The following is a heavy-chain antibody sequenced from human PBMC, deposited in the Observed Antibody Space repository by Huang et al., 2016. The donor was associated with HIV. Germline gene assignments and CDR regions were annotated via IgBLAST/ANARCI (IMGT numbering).Heavy chain of an antibody. CDR3: ARHFSYYDSSGYTPWDAFDI. V-gene: IGHV4-39*01. CDR2: IDYSGST. CDR1: GGSITRSRSY. Sequence: QLQLQGSGPGLVKPSETLSLTCTVSGGSITRSRSYWGWIRQPPGKGLEWVGSICGGGIRQPPGKGLEWFWNIDYSGSTDYNPPPKSRVTVAVDTSKNQFSLKLSSVTAADTAVYYCARHFSYYDSSGYTPWDAFDIWGQGTMVTVSS. D-gene: IGHD3-22*01. J-gene: IGHJ3*02.